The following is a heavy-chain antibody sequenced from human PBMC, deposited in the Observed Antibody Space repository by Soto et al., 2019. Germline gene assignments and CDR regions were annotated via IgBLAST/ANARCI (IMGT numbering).Heavy chain of an antibody. V-gene: IGHV3-7*01. CDR1: GFTFRTYW. D-gene: IGHD3-22*01. CDR3: ARDVSPRHDSSWFLDVFDI. CDR2: IKKDSSEK. Sequence: PGGSLRLSCAASGFTFRTYWMTWFRQAPGRGLEWVANIKKDSSEKNYVDSVKGRFTISRDNAENFLYLQMNSLRVEDTAVYFCARDVSPRHDSSWFLDVFDIWGQGTTVTVSS. J-gene: IGHJ3*02.